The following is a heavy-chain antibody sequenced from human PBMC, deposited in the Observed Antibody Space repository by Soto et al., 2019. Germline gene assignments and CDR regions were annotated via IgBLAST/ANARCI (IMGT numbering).Heavy chain of an antibody. CDR1: GGSISSGGYY. V-gene: IGHV4-31*03. Sequence: QVQLQESGPGLVKPSQTLSLTCTVSGGSISSGGYYWSWIRQHPGKGLEWIGYIYYSGSTYYNPSLNSRVTISVDTSKNQFSLKLSSVTAADTAVYYCARELDTMVRGADYYYGMDVWGQGTTVTVSS. CDR2: IYYSGST. D-gene: IGHD3-10*01. J-gene: IGHJ6*02. CDR3: ARELDTMVRGADYYYGMDV.